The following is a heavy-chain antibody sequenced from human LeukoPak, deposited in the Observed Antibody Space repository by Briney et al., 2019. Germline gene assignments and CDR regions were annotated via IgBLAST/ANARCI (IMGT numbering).Heavy chain of an antibody. CDR1: GGSISSYY. V-gene: IGHV4-59*12. CDR3: ARDSSGIAAASNAFDI. D-gene: IGHD6-13*01. Sequence: SETLSLTCTVSGGSISSYYWSWIRQPPGKGLEWIGYIYYSGSTNYNPSLKSRVTISVDTSKNQFSLKLSSVTAADTAVYYCARDSSGIAAASNAFDIWGQGTMVTVSS. J-gene: IGHJ3*02. CDR2: IYYSGST.